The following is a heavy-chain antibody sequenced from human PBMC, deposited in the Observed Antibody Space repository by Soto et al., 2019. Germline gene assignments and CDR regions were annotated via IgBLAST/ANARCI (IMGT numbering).Heavy chain of an antibody. CDR1: GGSISSSSYY. CDR2: IYYSGST. CDR3: ARHIKHYGLFDYYYYYYMDV. V-gene: IGHV4-39*01. J-gene: IGHJ6*03. D-gene: IGHD3-16*01. Sequence: SETLSLTCTVSGGSISSSSYYWGWIRQPPGKGLEWIGSIYYSGSTYYNPSLKSRVTISVDTSKNQFSLKLSSVTAADTAVYHCARHIKHYGLFDYYYYYYMDVWGKGTTVTVS.